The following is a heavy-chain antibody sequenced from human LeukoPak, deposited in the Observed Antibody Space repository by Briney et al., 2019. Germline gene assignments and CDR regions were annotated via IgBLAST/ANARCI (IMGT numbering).Heavy chain of an antibody. CDR3: ARKFRGYYDSTRRYYFDY. CDR2: INHSGST. D-gene: IGHD3-22*01. V-gene: IGHV4-34*01. CDR1: GGSFSGYY. J-gene: IGHJ4*02. Sequence: SETLSLTCAVYGGSFSGYYWSWIRQPPGKGLEWIGEINHSGSTNYNPSLKSQVTISVDTSKNQFSLKLTSVTAADTAVYYCARKFRGYYDSTRRYYFDYWGQGTLVPVSS.